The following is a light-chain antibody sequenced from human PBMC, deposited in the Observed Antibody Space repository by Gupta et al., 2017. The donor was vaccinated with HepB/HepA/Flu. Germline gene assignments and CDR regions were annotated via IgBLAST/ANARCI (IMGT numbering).Light chain of an antibody. CDR1: QSISSW. Sequence: DIQMTQSPSTLSASVGDRVTITCRASQSISSWLAWYQQKPGKAPKLLIYLASSLESGVPSRFSGSGSETEFTLTVSGLQPDDFATYYCQQYNSYPRTFGQGTKVEIK. V-gene: IGKV1-5*03. J-gene: IGKJ1*01. CDR2: LAS. CDR3: QQYNSYPRT.